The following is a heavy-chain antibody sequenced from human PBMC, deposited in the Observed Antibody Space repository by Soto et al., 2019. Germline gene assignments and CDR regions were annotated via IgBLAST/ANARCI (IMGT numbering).Heavy chain of an antibody. D-gene: IGHD1-26*01. CDR3: ARGVSAGVDY. CDR1: GYSFTSLD. CDR2: MQPSTGRT. V-gene: IGHV1-8*01. Sequence: QVQLVQSGAEVREPGASVKVSCKASGYSFTSLDINWVRQTAGQGLEWMGWMQPSTGRTGYAQKFQGRFTMTSDTSINTAYMELTTLTSDDTAFYYCARGVSAGVDYWGQGTLVNFSS. J-gene: IGHJ4*02.